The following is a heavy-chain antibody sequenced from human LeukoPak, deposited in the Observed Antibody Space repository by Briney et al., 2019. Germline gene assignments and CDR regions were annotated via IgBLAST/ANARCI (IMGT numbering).Heavy chain of an antibody. Sequence: PGGSLRLSCAASGFTFSSYGMHWVRQAPGKGLEWVAVISYDGSNKYYADSVKGRFTISRDNSKNTLYLQMNSLRAEDTAVYYCAKDAPTSRDGYNYPPYYFGYWGQGTLVTVSS. CDR3: AKDAPTSRDGYNYPPYYFGY. V-gene: IGHV3-30*18. D-gene: IGHD5-24*01. CDR1: GFTFSSYG. J-gene: IGHJ4*02. CDR2: ISYDGSNK.